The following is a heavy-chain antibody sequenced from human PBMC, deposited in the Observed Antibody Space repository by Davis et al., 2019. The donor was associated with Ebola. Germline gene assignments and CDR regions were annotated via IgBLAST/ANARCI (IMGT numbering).Heavy chain of an antibody. D-gene: IGHD6-19*01. CDR1: GFTFSSYG. CDR2: ISYDGSNK. J-gene: IGHJ4*02. CDR3: AKGAKYSSGSDY. Sequence: GGSLRLSCAASGFTFSSYGMHWVRQAPGKGLEWVAVISYDGSNKYYADSVKGRFTISRDNSKNTLYLQMNSLRAEDTAVYYCAKGAKYSSGSDYWGQGTLVTVSS. V-gene: IGHV3-30*18.